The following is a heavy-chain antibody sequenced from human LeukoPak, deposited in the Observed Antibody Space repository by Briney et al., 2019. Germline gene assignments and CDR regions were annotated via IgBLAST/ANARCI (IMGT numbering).Heavy chain of an antibody. CDR2: ISSSSSTI. CDR3: AKNVESGYEYYFDY. CDR1: GFTFSSYS. D-gene: IGHD5-12*01. Sequence: GGSLRLSCAASGFTFSSYSMNWVRQAPGKGLEWVSYISSSSSTIYYADSVKGRFTISRDNAKNSLYLQMNSLRAEDTAVYYCAKNVESGYEYYFDYWGQGTLVTVSS. V-gene: IGHV3-48*01. J-gene: IGHJ4*02.